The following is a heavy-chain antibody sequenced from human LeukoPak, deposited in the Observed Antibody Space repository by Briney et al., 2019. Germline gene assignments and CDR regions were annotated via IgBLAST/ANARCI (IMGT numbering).Heavy chain of an antibody. Sequence: GESLKISCKGSGYSFTTYWIGWVRQMPGKGLEWMGIIYPGDSDTRYSPSFQGQVTISVDKSISTAYLQWSSLKASDTAMYYCARTQESSGWDFDSWGQGTLVTVSS. V-gene: IGHV5-51*01. CDR1: GYSFTTYW. J-gene: IGHJ4*02. CDR2: IYPGDSDT. D-gene: IGHD6-19*01. CDR3: ARTQESSGWDFDS.